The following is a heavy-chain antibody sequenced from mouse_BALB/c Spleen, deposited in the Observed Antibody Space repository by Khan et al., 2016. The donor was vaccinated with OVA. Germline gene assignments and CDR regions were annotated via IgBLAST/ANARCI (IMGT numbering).Heavy chain of an antibody. D-gene: IGHD1-1*01. V-gene: IGHV5-17*02. J-gene: IGHJ2*01. Sequence: EVQGVESGGGLVQPGGSRKLSCVASGFTFSSFGMHWVRQAPEKGLEWVASISGDSSTIYYPDTVKGRFTISRDNPKNTLFLQMTSLRSEDMAMYYCASSYFYGYYFDQWGQGTTLTVSS. CDR2: ISGDSSTI. CDR3: ASSYFYGYYFDQ. CDR1: GFTFSSFG.